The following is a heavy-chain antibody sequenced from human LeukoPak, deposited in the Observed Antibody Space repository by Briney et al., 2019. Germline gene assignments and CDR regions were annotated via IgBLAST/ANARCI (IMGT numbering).Heavy chain of an antibody. CDR3: ARGLMVRGVIGYYYYMDV. D-gene: IGHD3-10*01. CDR2: IYYSGST. Sequence: SETLSLTCTVSGGSISSYYGSWIRQPPGKGLEWIGYIYYSGSTNYNPSLKSRVTISVDTSKNQFSLKLSSVTAADTAVYYCARGLMVRGVIGYYYYMDVWGKGTTVTVSS. V-gene: IGHV4-59*01. J-gene: IGHJ6*03. CDR1: GGSISSYY.